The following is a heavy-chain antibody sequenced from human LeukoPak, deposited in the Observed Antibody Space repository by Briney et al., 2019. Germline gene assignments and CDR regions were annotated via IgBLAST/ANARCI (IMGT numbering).Heavy chain of an antibody. J-gene: IGHJ4*02. D-gene: IGHD2-21*01. CDR1: GYTFTTYG. CDR3: ARDRRELATIAFAY. CDR2: VSTQNGNT. Sequence: AAVKVSCNPSGYTFTTYGISWVRQAPGQGPEWMGWVSTQNGNTDLAQKIQGRATMTTSPAIDTAFLEARSLNSDDPAVDYCARDRRELATIAFAYWGQGTLVTVSA. V-gene: IGHV1-18*01.